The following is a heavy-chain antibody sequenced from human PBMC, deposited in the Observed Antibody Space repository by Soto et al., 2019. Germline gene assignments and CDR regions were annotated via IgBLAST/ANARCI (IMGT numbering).Heavy chain of an antibody. D-gene: IGHD3-22*01. CDR2: IFSNVEK. J-gene: IGHJ4*02. Sequence: QVTLKESGPVLVKPTETLTLTCTVSGFSLSSTRMGVSWIRQPPGKALEWLAYIFSNVEKSYSTSLKSRLTSSKDTSKSQVVLTMTNMDPVDTATYYCALIQSDHSDSSALFFDYWGWGTLVAVSS. CDR3: ALIQSDHSDSSALFFDY. V-gene: IGHV2-26*01. CDR1: GFSLSSTRMG.